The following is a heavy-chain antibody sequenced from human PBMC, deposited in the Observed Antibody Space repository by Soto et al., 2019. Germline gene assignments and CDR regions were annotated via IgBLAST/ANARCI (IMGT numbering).Heavy chain of an antibody. D-gene: IGHD3-22*01. Sequence: QVQLVESGGGVVQPGRSLRLSCAAYGFNFSSYGMHWVRQAPGKGLEWVAVIWYDGSNKYYADSVKGRFTISRDNSKNTLYLQMNSLRAEDTAVYYCAREGYYDSSGLFFDYWGQGTLGTVSS. CDR3: AREGYYDSSGLFFDY. CDR1: GFNFSSYG. J-gene: IGHJ4*02. CDR2: IWYDGSNK. V-gene: IGHV3-33*01.